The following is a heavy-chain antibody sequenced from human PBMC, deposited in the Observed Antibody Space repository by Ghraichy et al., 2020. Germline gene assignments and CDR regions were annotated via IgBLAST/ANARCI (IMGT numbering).Heavy chain of an antibody. CDR3: ARFVDDYGDPINSDAFDI. D-gene: IGHD4-17*01. V-gene: IGHV4-30-4*01. Sequence: SETLSLTCTVSGGSISSGDYYWSWIRQPPGKGLEWIGYIYYSGSTYYNPSLKSRVTISVDTSKNQFSLKLSSVTAADTAVYYCARFVDDYGDPINSDAFDIWGQGTMVTVSS. CDR1: GGSISSGDYY. CDR2: IYYSGST. J-gene: IGHJ3*02.